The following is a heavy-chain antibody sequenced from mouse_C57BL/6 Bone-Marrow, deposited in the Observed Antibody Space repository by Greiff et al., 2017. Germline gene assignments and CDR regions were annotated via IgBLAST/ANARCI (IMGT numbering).Heavy chain of an antibody. Sequence: ESGAELARPGASVTLSCKASGYTFTSYGISWVKQRTGQGLEWIGEIYPRSGTTYYNEKFTGKATLTADKSSSTAYMGLRCLTSEDSSVYCCARYCYGSTPFAYWGQGTLGTVSA. CDR1: GYTFTSYG. V-gene: IGHV1-81*01. J-gene: IGHJ3*01. CDR2: IYPRSGTT. CDR3: ARYCYGSTPFAY. D-gene: IGHD1-1*01.